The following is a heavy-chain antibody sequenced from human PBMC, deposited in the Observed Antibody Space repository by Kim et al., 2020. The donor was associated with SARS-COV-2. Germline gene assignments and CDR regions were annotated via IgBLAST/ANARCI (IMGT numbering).Heavy chain of an antibody. CDR1: GGSISSGSYY. CDR2: IYTRGST. V-gene: IGHV4-61*02. CDR3: ARASAPGVAAAAIYFDY. Sequence: SETLSLTCTVSGGSISSGSYYWSWIRQPAGKGLEWMGRIYTRGSTNYNPSLKSRVTKSVDTSKNQFSLKLSSVTAADTAVYYCARASAPGVAAAAIYFDYWGQGPLVTVSS. J-gene: IGHJ4*02. D-gene: IGHD6-13*01.